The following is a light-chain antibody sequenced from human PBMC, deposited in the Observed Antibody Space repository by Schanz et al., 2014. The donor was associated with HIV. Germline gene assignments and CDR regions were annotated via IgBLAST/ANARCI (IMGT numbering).Light chain of an antibody. CDR3: QHYGSS. CDR1: QSVSRY. CDR2: DAF. Sequence: EIVLTQSPDTLSLSPGERATLSCRASQSVSRYLAWYQQKPGQAPRLLIYDAFNRATGIPARFSGSGSGTDFTLTISRLEPEDFAVYYCQHYGSSFGPGTKVDIK. J-gene: IGKJ3*01. V-gene: IGKV3-20*01.